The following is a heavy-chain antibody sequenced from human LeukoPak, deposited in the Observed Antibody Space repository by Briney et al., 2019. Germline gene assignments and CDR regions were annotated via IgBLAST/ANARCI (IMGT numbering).Heavy chain of an antibody. CDR2: IYYSGST. CDR1: GGSISSGGYY. J-gene: IGHJ2*01. V-gene: IGHV4-31*03. CDR3: ARDRGDCSSTSCYPLWYFDL. D-gene: IGHD2-2*01. Sequence: SETLSLTCTVSGGSISSGGYYWSWIRQHPGKGLEWIGYIYYSGSTYYNPSLKSRVTISVDTSKNQFSLKLSSVTAADTAVYYCARDRGDCSSTSCYPLWYFDLWGRGTLVTVSS.